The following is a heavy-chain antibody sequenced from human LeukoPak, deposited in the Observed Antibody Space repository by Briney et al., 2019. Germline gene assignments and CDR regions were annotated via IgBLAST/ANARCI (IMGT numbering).Heavy chain of an antibody. D-gene: IGHD3-10*01. CDR1: GGSFSGYY. Sequence: PSETLSLTCAVYGGSFSGYYWSWIRQPPGKGLEWIGEINHSGSTNYNPSLKSRVTISVDTSKNQFSLKLSSVTAADTAVYYCARPPRYGSGSYRRNYYMDVWGKGTTVTISS. CDR3: ARPPRYGSGSYRRNYYMDV. CDR2: INHSGST. J-gene: IGHJ6*03. V-gene: IGHV4-34*01.